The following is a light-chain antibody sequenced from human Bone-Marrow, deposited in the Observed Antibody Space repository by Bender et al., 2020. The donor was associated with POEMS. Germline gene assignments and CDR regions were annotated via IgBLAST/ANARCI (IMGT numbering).Light chain of an antibody. V-gene: IGLV2-14*02. J-gene: IGLJ3*02. CDR2: GYN. CDR3: QSYDNSLGGWV. CDR1: SSDVGGYNL. Sequence: QSALTQPASVSGSPGQSITISCTGTSSDVGGYNLVSWYQQHPGKAPKLLIYGYNNRPSGVPDRFSGSKSGTSASLAITGLQAEDEGDYYCQSYDNSLGGWVFGGGTKLTVL.